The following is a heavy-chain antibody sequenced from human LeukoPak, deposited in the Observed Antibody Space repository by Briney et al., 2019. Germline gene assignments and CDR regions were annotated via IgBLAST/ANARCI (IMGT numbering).Heavy chain of an antibody. CDR3: AKEPWSFDY. CDR2: IRGSGDST. CDR1: GFTFSSYW. J-gene: IGHJ4*02. D-gene: IGHD2-8*02. Sequence: GGSLRLSCAASGFTFSSYWMSWVRQAPGKGLDWVSGIRGSGDSTYYADSVKGRFTISRDNSKNTLYLQMNSLRAEDTAVYYCAKEPWSFDYWGQGTLVTVSS. V-gene: IGHV3-23*01.